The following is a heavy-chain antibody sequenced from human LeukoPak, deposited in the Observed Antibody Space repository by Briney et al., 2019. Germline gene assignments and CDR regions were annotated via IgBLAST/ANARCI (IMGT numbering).Heavy chain of an antibody. CDR3: ARVALSYSSVRFDY. D-gene: IGHD6-19*01. CDR2: INPNSGGT. Sequence: ASVTVSCKASGYTFTGYYMHWVRQAPGQGLEWMGWINPNSGGTNYAQKFQGRVTMTRDTSISTAYMELSRLRSDDTAVYYCARVALSYSSVRFDYWGQGTLVTVSS. CDR1: GYTFTGYY. J-gene: IGHJ4*02. V-gene: IGHV1-2*02.